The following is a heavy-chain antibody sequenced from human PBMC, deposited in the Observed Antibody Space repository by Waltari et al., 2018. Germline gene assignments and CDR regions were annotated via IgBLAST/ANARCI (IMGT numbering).Heavy chain of an antibody. V-gene: IGHV4-59*08. CDR1: GGSITDAY. CDR2: VTYSETITP. D-gene: IGHD2-15*01. Sequence: QVQLQESGPGLVKPSDTLSLTCTVTGGSITDAYWTWTRQTPGKGLEWFEHVTYSETITPIYKPSLMPRGTSSAGPSRNQFSRKLTSVTAADTAMYFCARRRCSRLYCPVEHNWLDRWGQGALVTVSS. CDR3: ARRRCSRLYCPVEHNWLDR. J-gene: IGHJ5*02.